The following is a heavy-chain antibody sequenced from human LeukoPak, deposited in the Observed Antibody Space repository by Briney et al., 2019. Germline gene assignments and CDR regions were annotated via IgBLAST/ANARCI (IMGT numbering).Heavy chain of an antibody. Sequence: PSQTLSLTCTVSGGSISSGDYYWSWIRQPPGEGLEWIGYIYYSGSTYYNPSLKSRVTISVDTSKNQFSLKLSSVTAADTAVYYCARHARPLAAAGIDYWGQGILVTVSS. CDR3: ARHARPLAAAGIDY. CDR1: GGSISSGDYY. V-gene: IGHV4-30-4*01. J-gene: IGHJ4*02. D-gene: IGHD6-13*01. CDR2: IYYSGST.